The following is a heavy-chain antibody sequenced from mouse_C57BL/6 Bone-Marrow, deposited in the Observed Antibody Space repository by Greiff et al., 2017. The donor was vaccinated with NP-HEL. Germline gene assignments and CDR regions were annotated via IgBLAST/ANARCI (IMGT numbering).Heavy chain of an antibody. CDR3: AQLGRAY. J-gene: IGHJ3*01. D-gene: IGHD4-1*02. CDR1: GYTFTSYW. CDR2: INPSSGYT. V-gene: IGHV1-7*01. Sequence: QVQLQSGAELAQPGASVKLSCKASGYTFTSYWMHWVKQRPGQGLEWIGYINPSSGYTKYNQKFKDKATLTADKSSSTAYMQLSSLTYEDSAVYYCAQLGRAYWGQGTLVTVSA.